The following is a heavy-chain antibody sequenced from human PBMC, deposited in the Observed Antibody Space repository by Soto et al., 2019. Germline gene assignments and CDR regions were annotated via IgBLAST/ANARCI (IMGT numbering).Heavy chain of an antibody. D-gene: IGHD3-3*01. CDR3: ARLQTGVPFTIFGVVIPVQHPFDP. CDR2: MNPNSGNT. V-gene: IGHV1-8*01. Sequence: ASVKVSCKASGYTFTSYDINWVRQATGQGLEWMGWMNPNSGNTGYAQKFQGRVTMTRNTSISTAYMELSSLRSEDTAVYYCARLQTGVPFTIFGVVIPVQHPFDPWGQGTLVTVSS. J-gene: IGHJ5*02. CDR1: GYTFTSYD.